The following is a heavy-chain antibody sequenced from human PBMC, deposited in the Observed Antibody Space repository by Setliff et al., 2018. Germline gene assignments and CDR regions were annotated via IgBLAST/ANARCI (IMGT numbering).Heavy chain of an antibody. V-gene: IGHV4-39*07. Sequence: SETMSLTCTVSGGSISSSSSYWGWIRQPPGKGLEWIGSIYYSGSTYYNPSLKSRVTISVDTSKNQFSLKLSSVTAADTAVYYCARRTEYYNFWSGYYDYWSQGTLVTVSS. CDR3: ARRTEYYNFWSGYYDY. D-gene: IGHD3-3*01. CDR1: GGSISSSSSY. J-gene: IGHJ4*02. CDR2: IYYSGST.